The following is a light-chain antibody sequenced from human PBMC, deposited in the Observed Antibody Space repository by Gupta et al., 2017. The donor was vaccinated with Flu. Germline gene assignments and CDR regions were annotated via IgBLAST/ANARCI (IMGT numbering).Light chain of an antibody. J-gene: IGKJ2*01. Sequence: DIQMTQSPSSLSASVGDRVTITCRASQSISSYVNWYQQKPGKAPKLLIYAASSLQSGVPSRGSGSGSGTDFTLTISSLQPEDFATYYCQKSYSTPLTFGKGTNLEIK. CDR1: QSISSY. CDR2: AAS. CDR3: QKSYSTPLT. V-gene: IGKV1-39*01.